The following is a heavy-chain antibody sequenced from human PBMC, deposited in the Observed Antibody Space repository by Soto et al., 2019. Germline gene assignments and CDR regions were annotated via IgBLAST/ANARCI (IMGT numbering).Heavy chain of an antibody. CDR2: ISGSGDST. CDR1: GFTFSSYA. V-gene: IGHV3-23*01. D-gene: IGHD6-13*01. CDR3: ARRGAGTYFDY. Sequence: EVQLLDSGGGLVQPGGSLRLSCAASGFTFSSYAMNWVRQAPGKGLEWVSVISGSGDSTYYADSVKGRFTISRDNSKNALYLQMNRLRAEDTAVYYCARRGAGTYFDYWGQGTLVTVSS. J-gene: IGHJ4*02.